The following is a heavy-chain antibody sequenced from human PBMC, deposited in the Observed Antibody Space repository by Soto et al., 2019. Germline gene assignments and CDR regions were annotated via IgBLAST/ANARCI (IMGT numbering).Heavy chain of an antibody. CDR1: GFTFSSYS. CDR2: ISSSSSTT. V-gene: IGHV3-48*01. J-gene: IGHJ5*02. CDR3: ARESGYLNWFGP. D-gene: IGHD1-1*01. Sequence: PGGSLRLSCAASGFTFSSYSMNWVRQAPGKGLEWVSYISSSSSTTYYADSVKGRFTISRDNAKNSLYLQMNSLRAEDTAVYYCARESGYLNWFGPWGQGTLVTVS.